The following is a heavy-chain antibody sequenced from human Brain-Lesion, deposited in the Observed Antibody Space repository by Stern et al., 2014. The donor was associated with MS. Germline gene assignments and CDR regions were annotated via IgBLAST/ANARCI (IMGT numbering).Heavy chain of an antibody. CDR1: GGSISSGGYY. Sequence: VQLLESGPGLVKPSQTLSLSCTVSGGSISSGGYYWSWIRQPAGKGLEWIGRIFNSGSPSYNPSLKSRVTISIETSKNQFSLRLNSMTAADTAVYYCARGRVVPGFQYYATDVWGQGTTVIVSS. CDR2: IFNSGSP. CDR3: ARGRVVPGFQYYATDV. V-gene: IGHV4-61*02. D-gene: IGHD2-2*01. J-gene: IGHJ6*02.